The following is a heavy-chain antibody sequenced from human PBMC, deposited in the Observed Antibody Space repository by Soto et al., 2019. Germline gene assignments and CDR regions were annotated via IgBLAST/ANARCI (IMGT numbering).Heavy chain of an antibody. CDR3: ARARGGYYDF. D-gene: IGHD3-22*01. J-gene: IGHJ4*02. Sequence: SETLSLTCTVSGGSIGSYYWSWIRQPPGKGLEWIGYFYYSGSTNYNPSLKSRVTISEDTSKNQFSLKLSSVTAADTAVYYCARARGGYYDFWGQGTLVTVSS. CDR1: GGSIGSYY. V-gene: IGHV4-59*01. CDR2: FYYSGST.